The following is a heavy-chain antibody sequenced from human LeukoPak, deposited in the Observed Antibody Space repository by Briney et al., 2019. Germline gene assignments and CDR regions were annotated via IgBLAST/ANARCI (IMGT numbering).Heavy chain of an antibody. CDR3: ARRTYYYDISGYYFDH. D-gene: IGHD3-22*01. CDR2: IYYSGST. Sequence: PSETLSLTCTVSGGSISSYYWSWIRQPPGKGLEWIGYIYYSGSTNYNPSLKSRVTISVDTSKNQFSLKLSSVTAADTAVYYCARRTYYYDISGYYFDHWGQGTLVTVSS. J-gene: IGHJ4*02. V-gene: IGHV4-59*01. CDR1: GGSISSYY.